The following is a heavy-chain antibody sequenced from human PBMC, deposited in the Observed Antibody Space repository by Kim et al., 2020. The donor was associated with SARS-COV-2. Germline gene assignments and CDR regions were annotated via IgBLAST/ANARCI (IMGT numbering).Heavy chain of an antibody. J-gene: IGHJ5*02. D-gene: IGHD2-2*01. V-gene: IGHV1-69*01. Sequence: QKFQGRVTITADESTSTAYMELSSLRSEDTAVYYCAREIETRPGRNWFDPWGQGTLVTVSS. CDR3: AREIETRPGRNWFDP.